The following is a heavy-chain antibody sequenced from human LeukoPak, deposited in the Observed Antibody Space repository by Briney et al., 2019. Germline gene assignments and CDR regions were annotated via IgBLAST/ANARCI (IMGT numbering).Heavy chain of an antibody. Sequence: SVTVPCKASGFTFTSSAVQWVRQARGQRLEWTGWIVVGSGNTNYAQKFQERVTITRDMSTSTAYMELSSLRSEDTAVYYCAALSQGAFDIWGQGTMVTVSS. CDR1: GFTFTSSA. J-gene: IGHJ3*02. V-gene: IGHV1-58*01. CDR3: AALSQGAFDI. CDR2: IVVGSGNT.